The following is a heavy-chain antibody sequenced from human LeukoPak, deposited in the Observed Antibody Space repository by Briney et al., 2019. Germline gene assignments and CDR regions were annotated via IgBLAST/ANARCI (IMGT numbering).Heavy chain of an antibody. CDR2: ISGSGGST. CDR1: GFTFSSYA. J-gene: IGHJ6*02. CDR3: AKKDIVATPDYYYYGMDV. V-gene: IGHV3-23*01. D-gene: IGHD5-12*01. Sequence: GGSLRLSCAASGFTFSSYAMSWVRQAPGKGLEWVSAISGSGGSTYYADSVKGRFTISRDNSKNTLYLQMHSLRAEDTAVYYCAKKDIVATPDYYYYGMDVWGQGTTVTDSS.